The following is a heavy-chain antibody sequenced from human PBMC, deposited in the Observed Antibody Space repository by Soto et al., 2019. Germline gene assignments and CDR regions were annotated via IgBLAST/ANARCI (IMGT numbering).Heavy chain of an antibody. Sequence: ASVKVSCKVSGYTLTELSMHWVRQAPGKGLEWMGGFDPEDGETIYAQKFQGRVTMTEDTSTDTAYLELSSLRSEDTAGYYCATPPPYGSGSYYTYTTPYYFDYWGQGTLVTVSS. J-gene: IGHJ4*02. V-gene: IGHV1-24*01. CDR3: ATPPPYGSGSYYTYTTPYYFDY. CDR1: GYTLTELS. CDR2: FDPEDGET. D-gene: IGHD3-10*01.